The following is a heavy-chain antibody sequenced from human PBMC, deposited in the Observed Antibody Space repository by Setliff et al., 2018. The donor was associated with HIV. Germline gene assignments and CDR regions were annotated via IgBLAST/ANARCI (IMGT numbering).Heavy chain of an antibody. J-gene: IGHJ6*03. CDR1: GGSFTDIGGSFTDYY. CDR2: INHSGST. V-gene: IGHV4-34*01. CDR3: GNQAVVPADMDYYYYIDV. D-gene: IGHD2-2*01. Sequence: SETLSLTCAVFGGSFTDIGGSFTDYYWIWIRQPPGKGLEWIGEINHSGSTHYNPSLKSRFTISVDTSKNQFSLKLSSVTAADTAVYYCGNQAVVPADMDYYYYIDVWGKGTTVTVSS.